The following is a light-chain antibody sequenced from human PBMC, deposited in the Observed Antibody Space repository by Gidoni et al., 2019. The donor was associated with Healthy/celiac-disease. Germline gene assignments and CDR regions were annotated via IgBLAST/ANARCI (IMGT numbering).Light chain of an antibody. V-gene: IGKV2-28*01. Sequence: DMVMTQSPLFLPVTPGQPASISCRSSQSLLHSNGYNDLDLYLQTPGQSPQRLIYLVSNRASGVPDSFRGSVSGADFTLKISRVEAEDVGVYYCMQALQTPFTFGPGTKVDIK. J-gene: IGKJ3*01. CDR3: MQALQTPFT. CDR2: LVS. CDR1: QSLLHSNGYND.